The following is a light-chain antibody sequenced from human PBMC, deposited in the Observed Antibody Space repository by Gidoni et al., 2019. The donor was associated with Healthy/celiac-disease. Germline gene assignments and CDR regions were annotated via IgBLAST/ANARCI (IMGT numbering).Light chain of an antibody. CDR2: EVS. J-gene: IGLJ3*02. CDR3: SSYAGSNNWV. CDR1: SSDVGGYNY. Sequence: QSPLTHPPPASGPPAQPVTISCTGTSSDVGGYNYVPWYQQHPGKAPKLMIYEVSKRPSGVPDRFSGSKSGNTASLTVSGLQAEDEADYYCSSYAGSNNWVFGGGTKLTVL. V-gene: IGLV2-8*01.